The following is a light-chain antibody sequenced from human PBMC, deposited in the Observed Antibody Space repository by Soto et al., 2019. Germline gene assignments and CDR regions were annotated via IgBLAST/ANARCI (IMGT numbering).Light chain of an antibody. CDR3: QVWDSSGHFV. V-gene: IGLV3-21*02. J-gene: IGLJ1*01. CDR2: DDS. CDR1: NIGSKS. Sequence: SYELTQPPSVSVAAGQTARVTCGGNNIGSKSVHWYQQKPGQAPVLVVYDDSDRPSGIAERVSGSNSGNTATLTISRVEAGDEADYYCQVWDSSGHFVFGTGTKVTVL.